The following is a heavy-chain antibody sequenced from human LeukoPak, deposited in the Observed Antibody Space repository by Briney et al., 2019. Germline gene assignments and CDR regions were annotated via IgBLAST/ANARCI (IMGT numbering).Heavy chain of an antibody. CDR1: GYSISSGYH. V-gene: IGHV4-38-2*01. CDR3: ASLGGYQNGNFDF. Sequence: SETLSLTCVVSGYSISSGYHWSWIRQSPEKGLEWIGSIHYSGSTDYNPSLKSRVTISIDTSNNQFSLRLRSVTAADTAVYYCASLGGYQNGNFDFWGQGTLVTVSS. CDR2: IHYSGST. D-gene: IGHD3-16*01. J-gene: IGHJ4*02.